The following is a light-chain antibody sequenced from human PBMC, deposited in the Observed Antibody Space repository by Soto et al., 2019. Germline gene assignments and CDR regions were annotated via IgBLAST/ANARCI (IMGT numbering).Light chain of an antibody. V-gene: IGKV3-20*01. CDR3: QQYGSSLTWT. Sequence: EIVLTQSPATLSLSPGDRATLSCRASQSVSSYLAWYQQKPGQAPRLLIYGASSRATGTPDRFSGSGSGTDSTLTISRLETEDFAVYYCQQYGSSLTWTFGQGTKVDI. J-gene: IGKJ1*01. CDR1: QSVSSY. CDR2: GAS.